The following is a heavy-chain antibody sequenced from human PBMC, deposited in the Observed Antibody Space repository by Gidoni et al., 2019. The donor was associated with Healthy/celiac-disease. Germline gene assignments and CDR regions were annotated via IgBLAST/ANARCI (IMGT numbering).Heavy chain of an antibody. CDR3: AKITFRSVLGWFDP. Sequence: EVQLLESGGGLVQPGGSLRLSCAASGFTFSSYAMSWVRQAPGQGLGWVSAISGSGGSTYYADSVKGRFTISRDNSKNTLYLQMNSLRAEDTAVYYCAKITFRSVLGWFDPWGQGTLVTVSS. D-gene: IGHD2-8*01. V-gene: IGHV3-23*01. CDR2: ISGSGGST. J-gene: IGHJ5*02. CDR1: GFTFSSYA.